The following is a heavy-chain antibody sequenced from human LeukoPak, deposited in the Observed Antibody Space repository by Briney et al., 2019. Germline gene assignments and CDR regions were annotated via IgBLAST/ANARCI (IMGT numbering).Heavy chain of an antibody. CDR2: IKSDGSST. CDR1: GFPFSSYW. D-gene: IGHD3-3*01. J-gene: IGHJ5*02. Sequence: GGSLRLSCAASGFPFSSYWMHWVRQAPGKGLVWVSRIKSDGSSTSYAGFVKGRFTISRDNAKNTLYLQMNSLRAEDTAVYYCARGGSGNYYTTWGQGTLVTVSS. V-gene: IGHV3-74*01. CDR3: ARGGSGNYYTT.